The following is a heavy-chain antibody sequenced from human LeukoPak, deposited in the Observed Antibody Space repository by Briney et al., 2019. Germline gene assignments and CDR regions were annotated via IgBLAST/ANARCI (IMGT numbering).Heavy chain of an antibody. CDR2: IKQDGSEK. Sequence: GGSLRPSCAASGFTFSSYWMSWVRQAPGKGLEWVANIKQDGSEKYYVDSVKGRFTISRDNARNSLYLQMNSLRAEDTAVYYCAREPRCSGGSCYSGNFDYWGQGTLVTVSS. CDR1: GFTFSSYW. D-gene: IGHD2-15*01. CDR3: AREPRCSGGSCYSGNFDY. V-gene: IGHV3-7*01. J-gene: IGHJ4*02.